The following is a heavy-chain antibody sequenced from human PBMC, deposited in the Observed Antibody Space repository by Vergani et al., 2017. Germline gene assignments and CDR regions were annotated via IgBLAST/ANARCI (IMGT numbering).Heavy chain of an antibody. CDR2: ISYDGSNK. CDR1: GFTFSSYG. V-gene: IGHV3-30*18. Sequence: QVQLVESGGGVVQPGRSLRLSCAASGFTFSSYGMHWVRQAPGKGLEWVAVISYDGSNKYYADSVKGRFTISRDNSKNTLYLQMNSLRAEDTAVYYCAKDGLYCSSTSCYIYYYYGMDVWGQGTTVTVSS. D-gene: IGHD2-2*02. CDR3: AKDGLYCSSTSCYIYYYYGMDV. J-gene: IGHJ6*02.